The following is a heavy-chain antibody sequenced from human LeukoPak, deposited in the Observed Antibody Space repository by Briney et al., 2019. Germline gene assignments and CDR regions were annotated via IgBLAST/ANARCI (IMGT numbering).Heavy chain of an antibody. D-gene: IGHD4-17*01. CDR1: GGSISSSNW. CDR2: INHSGST. CDR3: AREATVTIYYYYYYYMDV. Sequence: SETLSLTCAVSGGSISSSNWWSWVRQPPGKGLEWIGEINHSGSTNYNPSLKSRVTISVDTSKNHFSLKLSSVTAADTAVYYCAREATVTIYYYYYYYMDVWGKGTTVTVSS. J-gene: IGHJ6*03. V-gene: IGHV4-4*02.